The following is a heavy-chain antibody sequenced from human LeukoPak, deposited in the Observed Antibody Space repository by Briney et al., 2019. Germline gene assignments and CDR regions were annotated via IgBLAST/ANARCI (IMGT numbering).Heavy chain of an antibody. J-gene: IGHJ4*02. V-gene: IGHV4-34*01. D-gene: IGHD4-17*01. CDR1: GGSFSGYF. CDR3: ARGTTVTTTSDY. CDR2: ISDSGST. Sequence: PSETLSLTCAVYGGSFSGYFWTWIRQPPGKGLEWIGEISDSGSTNYNPSLKSRVTISVDTSKNQFSLKLSSVTAADTAVYYCARGTTVTTTSDYWGQGTLVTVSS.